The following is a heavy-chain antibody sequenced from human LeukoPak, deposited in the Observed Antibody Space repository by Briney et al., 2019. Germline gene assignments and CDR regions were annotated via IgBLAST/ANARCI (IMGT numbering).Heavy chain of an antibody. V-gene: IGHV4-39*01. D-gene: IGHD3-22*01. J-gene: IGHJ4*02. CDR1: GGSISSSSYY. CDR2: IYYSGST. Sequence: SETLSLTCTVSGGSISSSSYYWGWIRQPPGKGLEWIGSIYYSGSTYYNPSLKSRVTISVDTSKNQFSLKLSSVTAADTAVYYCARYKGYYYDSSGYFRVVDYWGQGTLVTVSS. CDR3: ARYKGYYYDSSGYFRVVDY.